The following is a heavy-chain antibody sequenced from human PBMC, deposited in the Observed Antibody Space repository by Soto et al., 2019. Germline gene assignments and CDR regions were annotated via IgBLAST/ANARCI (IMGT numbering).Heavy chain of an antibody. CDR3: ARDGYYYDSSGYYNWFDP. CDR1: GYSFTSYG. CDR2: ISAYNGNT. V-gene: IGHV1-18*01. D-gene: IGHD3-22*01. J-gene: IGHJ5*02. Sequence: ASVKVSCKASGYSFTSYGIRWVRQAPGQGLEWMGWISAYNGNTNYAQKLQGRVTMTTDTSTSTAYMELRSLRSDDTAVYYCARDGYYYDSSGYYNWFDPWGQGTLVTVSS.